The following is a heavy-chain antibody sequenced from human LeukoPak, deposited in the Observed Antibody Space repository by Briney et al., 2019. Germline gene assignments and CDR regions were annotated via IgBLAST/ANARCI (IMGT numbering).Heavy chain of an antibody. CDR2: IFESQTT. J-gene: IGHJ4*02. CDR3: ARWNEGLDY. V-gene: IGHV4-59*01. Sequence: SETLSLTCTVSGGSISGYYWSWMRQPPGKGLEWVGYIFESQTTGYNPSLESRVTISQDTSRNQFSLKLSSVTAADTAVYYCARWNEGLDYRGQGTLVTVSS. D-gene: IGHD1-1*01. CDR1: GGSISGYY.